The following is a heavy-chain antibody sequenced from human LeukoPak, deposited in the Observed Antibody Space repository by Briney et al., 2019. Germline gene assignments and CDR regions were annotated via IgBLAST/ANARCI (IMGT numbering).Heavy chain of an antibody. J-gene: IGHJ3*02. Sequence: GGSLRLSCAASGLTFSSYAMSWVRQAPGKGLEWVSAISGSGGSTYYADSVKGRFTISRDNSKNTLYLQMNSLRAEDTAVYYCAKRKYYDSSGLDCAFDIWGQGTMVTVSS. CDR2: ISGSGGST. CDR1: GLTFSSYA. D-gene: IGHD3-22*01. V-gene: IGHV3-23*01. CDR3: AKRKYYDSSGLDCAFDI.